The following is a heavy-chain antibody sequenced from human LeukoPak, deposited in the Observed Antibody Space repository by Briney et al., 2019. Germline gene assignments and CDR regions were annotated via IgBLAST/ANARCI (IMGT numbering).Heavy chain of an antibody. CDR1: GFTFSSYA. V-gene: IGHV3-30-3*01. CDR3: ARAILGYCSGGSCYTLDY. J-gene: IGHJ4*02. D-gene: IGHD2-15*01. CDR2: ISYDGSNK. Sequence: PGGSLRLSCAASGFTFSSYAMHWVRQAPGKGLEWVAVISYDGSNKYYADSVKGRFTISRDNSKNTLYLQMNSLRAEDTAVYYCARAILGYCSGGSCYTLDYWGQGTLVTVSS.